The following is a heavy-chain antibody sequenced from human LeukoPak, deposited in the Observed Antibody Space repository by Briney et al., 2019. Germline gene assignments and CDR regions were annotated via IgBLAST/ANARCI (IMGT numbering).Heavy chain of an antibody. V-gene: IGHV3-30-3*01. Sequence: GGSLRLSCVDSGFIFRSYALHWLRQAPGKGLEWVAVISADGNEQYYADSVKGRFTMSRDNSKNTLFLQMTSLRTDDTAVYYCAREGVRRYYYYGMDVWGQGTTVTVSS. CDR1: GFIFRSYA. CDR3: AREGVRRYYYYGMDV. D-gene: IGHD3-10*01. J-gene: IGHJ6*02. CDR2: ISADGNEQ.